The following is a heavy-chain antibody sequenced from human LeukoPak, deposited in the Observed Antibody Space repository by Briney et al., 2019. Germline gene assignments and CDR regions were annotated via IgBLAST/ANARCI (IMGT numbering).Heavy chain of an antibody. CDR2: ISSSGSTI. Sequence: GGSLRLSCAASGFTFSSYEMNWVRQAPGKGLEWGSYISSSGSTIYYADSVKGRFTISRDNAKNSLYLQMNSLRAEDTAVYYCAREIRYCSGSKGYLFDYWGQGTLVTVSS. D-gene: IGHD2-15*01. J-gene: IGHJ4*02. CDR3: AREIRYCSGSKGYLFDY. V-gene: IGHV3-48*03. CDR1: GFTFSSYE.